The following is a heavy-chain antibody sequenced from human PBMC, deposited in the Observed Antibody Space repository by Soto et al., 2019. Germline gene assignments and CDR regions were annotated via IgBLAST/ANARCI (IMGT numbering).Heavy chain of an antibody. J-gene: IGHJ6*02. CDR2: IDPSDSYT. Sequence: PGESLKISCKGSGYSFTSYWISWVRQIPGKGLEWMGRIDPSDSYTNYSPSFQGHVTISADKSISTAYLQWSSLKASDTAMYYCARHPLPSSYYYGSGSGNYGMDVWGQGTTVTVS. V-gene: IGHV5-10-1*01. D-gene: IGHD3-10*01. CDR1: GYSFTSYW. CDR3: ARHPLPSSYYYGSGSGNYGMDV.